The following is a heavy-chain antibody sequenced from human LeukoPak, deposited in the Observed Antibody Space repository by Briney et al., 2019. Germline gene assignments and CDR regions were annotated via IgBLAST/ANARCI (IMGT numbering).Heavy chain of an antibody. CDR2: IYYTGST. Sequence: SETLSLTCTVSGGSISSYYWSWIRQPPGRGLEWIGYIYYTGSTNYNPSLKSRVTISVDTSKNQFSLKLSSVTAADTAVYYCARQPYRTENWFDPWGQGTLVTVSS. V-gene: IGHV4-59*08. CDR3: ARQPYRTENWFDP. D-gene: IGHD1-14*01. CDR1: GGSISSYY. J-gene: IGHJ5*02.